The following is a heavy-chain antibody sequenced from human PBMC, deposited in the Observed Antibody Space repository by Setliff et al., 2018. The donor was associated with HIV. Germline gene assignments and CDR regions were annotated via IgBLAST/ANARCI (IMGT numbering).Heavy chain of an antibody. CDR1: GDSIGFSGYF. J-gene: IGHJ6*04. CDR2: IYYSGST. CDR3: ARTITTFGVIGRGGRMDV. D-gene: IGHD3-3*01. Sequence: SETLSLTCTVSGDSIGFSGYFWSWIRQHPGKGLEWIGYIYYSGSTYYNPSLKSRVTISVDTSKNQFSLKLSSVTAADTAVYYCARTITTFGVIGRGGRMDVWGKGTTVTVSS. V-gene: IGHV4-39*01.